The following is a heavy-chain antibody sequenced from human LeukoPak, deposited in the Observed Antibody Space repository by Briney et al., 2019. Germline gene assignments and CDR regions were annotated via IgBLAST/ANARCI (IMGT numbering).Heavy chain of an antibody. CDR3: ARGHFGVGFDY. CDR2: ISSSSSTI. V-gene: IGHV3-48*01. D-gene: IGHD3-3*01. Sequence: GGSLRLSCAASGFTFSSYSMNWVRQAPGKGLEWVSYISSSSSTIYYADSVKGRFTISRDNAKNSLYLQMNSLRAEDTAVYYCARGHFGVGFDYWGQGTLVTVSS. J-gene: IGHJ4*02. CDR1: GFTFSSYS.